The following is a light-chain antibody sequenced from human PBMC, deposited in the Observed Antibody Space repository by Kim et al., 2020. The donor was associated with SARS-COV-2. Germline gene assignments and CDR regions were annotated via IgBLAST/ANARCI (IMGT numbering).Light chain of an antibody. Sequence: SPGERATLSCRASQTVSTSYLAWYQQKPGQAPRLLINDASRRATGIPDRFSGSGSGTDFTLTISRLEPEDFAVYYCQQYASPPTTFGGGTKVDIK. V-gene: IGKV3-20*01. J-gene: IGKJ4*01. CDR2: DAS. CDR3: QQYASPPTT. CDR1: QTVSTSY.